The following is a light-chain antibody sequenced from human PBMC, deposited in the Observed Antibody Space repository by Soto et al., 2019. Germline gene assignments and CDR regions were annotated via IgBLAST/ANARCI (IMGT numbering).Light chain of an antibody. J-gene: IGKJ1*01. CDR2: GAS. V-gene: IGKV3-20*01. CDR3: QQYGSLSWT. CDR1: QSVYYKSTKANY. Sequence: DIVMTQSPDSVAVSLGERATINCRSSQSVYYKSTKANYLAWYQQKPGQAPRIIIFGASGRATGIPDRFSGSGSGTDFTLTISRLEPEDFAVYYCQQYGSLSWTFGQGTRWIS.